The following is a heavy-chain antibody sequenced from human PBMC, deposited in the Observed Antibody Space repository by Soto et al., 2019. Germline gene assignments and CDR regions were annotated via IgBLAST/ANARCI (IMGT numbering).Heavy chain of an antibody. J-gene: IGHJ5*02. V-gene: IGHV1-46*01. D-gene: IGHD2-2*01. CDR1: GYTFTSYY. Sequence: ASVKVSCKASGYTFTSYYMHWVRQAPGQGLEWMGIINPSGGSTSYAQKFQGRVTMTRDTSTSTVYMELSSLRSEDTAVYYCARDLVPAAKYGWFDPWGQGTLVTVSS. CDR3: ARDLVPAAKYGWFDP. CDR2: INPSGGST.